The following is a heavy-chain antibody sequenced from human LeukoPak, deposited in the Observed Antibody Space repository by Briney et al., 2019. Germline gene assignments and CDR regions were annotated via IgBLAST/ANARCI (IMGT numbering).Heavy chain of an antibody. V-gene: IGHV1-2*02. J-gene: IGHJ4*02. D-gene: IGHD6-13*01. Sequence: ASVKVSCKASGYTFTDYYIHWLRQAPGQGLEWMGWINPSSGGTNYAQKFQGRVTMTRDTSISTAYMELSRLRSDDTAVYSCARGVVIAGNDYWGQGTLVTVSS. CDR3: ARGVVIAGNDY. CDR1: GYTFTDYY. CDR2: INPSSGGT.